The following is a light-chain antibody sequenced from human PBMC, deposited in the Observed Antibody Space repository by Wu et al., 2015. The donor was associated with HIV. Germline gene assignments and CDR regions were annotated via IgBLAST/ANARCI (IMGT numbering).Light chain of an antibody. J-gene: IGKJ4*01. CDR2: DAS. CDR3: QQYLSSPFS. Sequence: EIVLTQSPGTLSLSPGDRATLSCRASQGLSGRNLAWYQQKPGQAPKLLIYDASRRATDIPDRFSGSGSGTDFTLTISRLEPEDFAVFYCQQYLSSPFSFGGGTKVEIK. CDR1: QGLSGRN. V-gene: IGKV3-20*01.